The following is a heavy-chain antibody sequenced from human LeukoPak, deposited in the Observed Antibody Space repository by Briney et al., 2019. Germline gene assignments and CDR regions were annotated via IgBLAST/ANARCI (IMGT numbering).Heavy chain of an antibody. CDR2: ISAYNGNT. D-gene: IGHD2-2*01. CDR1: GYTFTSYG. V-gene: IGHV1-18*01. J-gene: IGHJ5*02. Sequence: ASVKVSCKASGYTFTSYGISWVRQAPGQGLEWMGWISAYNGNTNYAQKLQGRVTMTTDTSTSTAYMELRSLRSDDTAVYYCARVHNWGIVVVPAASYWFDPWGQGTLVTVSS. CDR3: ARVHNWGIVVVPAASYWFDP.